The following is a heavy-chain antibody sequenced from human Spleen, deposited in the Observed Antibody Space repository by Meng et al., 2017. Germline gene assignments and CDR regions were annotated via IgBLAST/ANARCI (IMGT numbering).Heavy chain of an antibody. V-gene: IGHV1-2*06. D-gene: IGHD6-13*01. CDR2: IDPRSGDT. J-gene: IGHJ4*02. CDR3: VRDEDISAAGKLFGDY. CDR1: GYTFTGYF. Sequence: VPRLRFGAEVKKPGASGKVACKASGYTFTGYFLHWVRQAPGQGLDWMGRIDPRSGDTQYAQKFQGRVTMTRDTSISTTYMELSRLRSDDTAVYYCVRDEDISAAGKLFGDYWGQGTLVTVSS.